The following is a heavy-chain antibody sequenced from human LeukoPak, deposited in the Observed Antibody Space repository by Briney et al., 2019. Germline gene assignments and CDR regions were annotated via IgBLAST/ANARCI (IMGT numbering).Heavy chain of an antibody. J-gene: IGHJ3*02. CDR1: GGSISSGSYY. V-gene: IGHV4-61*02. CDR3: AREIVGAAKTCAFDI. D-gene: IGHD1-26*01. Sequence: SETLSLTCTVSGGSISSGSYYWSWIRQPAGKGLEWIGRIYTSGSTNYNPSLKSRVTISVDTSKNQFSLKLSSVTAADTAVYYCAREIVGAAKTCAFDIWGQGTMVTVSS. CDR2: IYTSGST.